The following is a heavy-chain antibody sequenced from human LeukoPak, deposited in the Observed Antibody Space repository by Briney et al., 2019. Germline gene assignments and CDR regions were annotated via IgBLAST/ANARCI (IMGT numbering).Heavy chain of an antibody. CDR2: IAFDDTDR. CDR3: TNSDDYGDY. CDR1: GFIFGDYA. Sequence: GGSPRLSCAASGFIFGDYAMHWVRQAPGKGLEWVAAIAFDDTDRYYIDSVKSRFTISRDDSKNTLYLHMTSLRAEDTAVYYCTNSDDYGDYWGQGTLVTVSS. V-gene: IGHV3-30*04. J-gene: IGHJ4*02.